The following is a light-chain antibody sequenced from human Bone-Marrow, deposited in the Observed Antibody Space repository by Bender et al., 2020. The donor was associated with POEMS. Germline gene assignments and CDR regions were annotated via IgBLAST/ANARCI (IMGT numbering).Light chain of an antibody. CDR3: QIGDTSGDLVV. V-gene: IGLV3-21*03. CDR1: NIGSKS. Sequence: SYVVTQPPSVSVAPGKPAMIACGGNNIGSKSVHWYQQKPGQAPVLVVYDDYDRPSGIPERFSGSNSGNTATLTISRVDAGDEADYYCQIGDTSGDLVVFGGGTKLTVL. J-gene: IGLJ2*01. CDR2: DDY.